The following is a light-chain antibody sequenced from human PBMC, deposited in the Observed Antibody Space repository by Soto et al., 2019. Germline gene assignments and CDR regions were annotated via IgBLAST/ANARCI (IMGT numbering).Light chain of an antibody. CDR2: AAS. CDR3: LQDYNYPWT. V-gene: IGKV1-6*01. Sequence: AIEMTQSPSSLSACVGDRVTITCRASQGIRNDLGWYQQKPGKAPKLLIYAASSLQSGVPSRFSGSGSGTDFTLTISSLQPEDFATYYCLQDYNYPWTFGQGTKVEIK. J-gene: IGKJ1*01. CDR1: QGIRND.